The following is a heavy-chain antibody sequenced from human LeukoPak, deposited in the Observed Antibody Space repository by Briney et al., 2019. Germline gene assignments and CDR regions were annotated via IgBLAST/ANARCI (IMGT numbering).Heavy chain of an antibody. D-gene: IGHD2-2*02. J-gene: IGHJ4*02. Sequence: ASVRVSCKASGYTFTTYAMHWVRQAPGQRLEWMGWINAGNGNTKYSQKFQGRVTITRDTSASTAYMELRSLRSEDTAVYYCARGAEIVVVPAAIRRGDCYADWGQGTLVTVSS. CDR3: ARGAEIVVVPAAIRRGDCYAD. CDR2: INAGNGNT. CDR1: GYTFTTYA. V-gene: IGHV1-3*01.